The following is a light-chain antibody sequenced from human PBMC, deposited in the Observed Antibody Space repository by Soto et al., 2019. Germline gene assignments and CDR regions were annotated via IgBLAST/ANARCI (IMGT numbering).Light chain of an antibody. CDR1: NSNIGNNH. V-gene: IGLV1-51*01. CDR3: GTWDSSLSVGYV. Sequence: QSVRTQPPSVSAAPGQKVTISCSGSNSNIGNNHVFWYQQLPGTAPKLLIYDSDKRPSGIPDRFSGSKSGTSATLDITGLQTGDEADYYCGTWDSSLSVGYVFGTGTKATVL. J-gene: IGLJ1*01. CDR2: DSD.